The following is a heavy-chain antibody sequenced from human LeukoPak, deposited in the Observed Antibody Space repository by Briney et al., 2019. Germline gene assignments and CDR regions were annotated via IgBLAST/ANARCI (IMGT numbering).Heavy chain of an antibody. CDR2: IYYSGST. CDR3: ARAGYGDYYYYYYMDV. J-gene: IGHJ6*03. CDR1: GGSISSGDYY. D-gene: IGHD5-12*01. V-gene: IGHV4-30-4*08. Sequence: PSQTLSLTCTVSGGSISSGDYYWSWIRQPPGKGLEWIGYIYYSGSTYYNPSLKSRVTISVGTSKNQFSLKLSSVTAADTAVYYCARAGYGDYYYYYYMDVWGKGTTVTVSS.